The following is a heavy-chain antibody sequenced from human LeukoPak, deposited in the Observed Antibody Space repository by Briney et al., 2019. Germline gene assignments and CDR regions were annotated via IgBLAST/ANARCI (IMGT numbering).Heavy chain of an antibody. D-gene: IGHD4-17*01. CDR2: LSGSGGST. J-gene: IGHJ4*02. CDR3: AKEGGDYIFASFES. Sequence: GGSLRLSCAASGFTFRSYAMSWVRQGPGKGLEWVSTLSGSGGSTYYADSVKGRFTISRDDSKNMLYLQMNSLRAEDTAVYYCAKEGGDYIFASFESWGRGTLVTVSS. V-gene: IGHV3-23*01. CDR1: GFTFRSYA.